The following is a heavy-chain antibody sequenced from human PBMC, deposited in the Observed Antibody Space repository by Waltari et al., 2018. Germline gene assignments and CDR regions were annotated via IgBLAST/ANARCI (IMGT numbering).Heavy chain of an antibody. D-gene: IGHD6-13*01. V-gene: IGHV4-59*01. Sequence: QVQLQESGPGLVKPSETLSLTCTVSGTSISNYYWTWIRQPPGKGLAWIGYISDSGSTSSNPSLKSRVTISGDTSKNHFSLKLSSVTAADTAVYYCARTSGAAAGKFDYWGQGTLVTVSS. CDR3: ARTSGAAAGKFDY. CDR1: GTSISNYY. CDR2: ISDSGST. J-gene: IGHJ4*02.